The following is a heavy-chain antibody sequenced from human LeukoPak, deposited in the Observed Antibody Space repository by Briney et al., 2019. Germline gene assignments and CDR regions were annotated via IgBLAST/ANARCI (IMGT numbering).Heavy chain of an antibody. CDR3: AKSALFEH. V-gene: IGHV3-53*01. CDR1: GFTVSNNY. CDR2: IYTNGGT. J-gene: IGHJ4*02. Sequence: PGGSLRLSCAASGFTVSNNYMSWVRQAPGKGLEWVSVIYTNGGTYYADSVKGRFTISRDNSKNTVYLQMNSLRAEDTAVYFCAKSALFEHWGQGTLVTVSS.